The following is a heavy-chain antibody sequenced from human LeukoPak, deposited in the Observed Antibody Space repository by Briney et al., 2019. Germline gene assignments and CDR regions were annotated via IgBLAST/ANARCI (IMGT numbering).Heavy chain of an antibody. D-gene: IGHD2-2*01. CDR1: GGTFSINA. V-gene: IGHV1-69*05. CDR3: ARDKNSGECVSNSCYGVWPLDI. CDR2: IIPMSETP. Sequence: SVKVSCKASGGTFSINAITWVRQAPGQGLEWMGGIIPMSETPKYPQKFQGRVTIATDESTNTAYMELSSLRSEDTAVYYCARDKNSGECVSNSCYGVWPLDIWGQGTMVTVSS. J-gene: IGHJ3*02.